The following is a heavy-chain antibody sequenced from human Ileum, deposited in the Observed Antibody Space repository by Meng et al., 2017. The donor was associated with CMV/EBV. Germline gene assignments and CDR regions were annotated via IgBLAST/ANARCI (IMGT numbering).Heavy chain of an antibody. V-gene: IGHV3-23*01. CDR3: AKGLNYDLLTGYFDD. J-gene: IGHJ4*02. CDR2: ISQNGRSN. D-gene: IGHD3-9*01. Sequence: SVFCFCGFSFCCVPRPPGVGLLWVSAISQNGRSNYYAASVKGRFTVSRDNSRNTVSLEMNSLSAGDTAVYYCAKGLNYDLLTGYFDDWGQGVLVTVSS. CDR1: VFCFCGFS.